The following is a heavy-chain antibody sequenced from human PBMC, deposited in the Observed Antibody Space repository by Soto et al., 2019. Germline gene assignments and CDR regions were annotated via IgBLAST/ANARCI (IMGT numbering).Heavy chain of an antibody. Sequence: PGWSRRFSCAASGFTFSGYGIHWVRQAPGKGLGWVASISYDGSNKYCADWVRGRFTGSRDNSKNTLYLQMSSLRAKDTAVYYCAKDRDGAIPKYYFDYWGQGTLVTVSS. CDR2: ISYDGSNK. J-gene: IGHJ4*02. CDR3: AKDRDGAIPKYYFDY. D-gene: IGHD2-21*01. V-gene: IGHV3-30*18. CDR1: GFTFSGYG.